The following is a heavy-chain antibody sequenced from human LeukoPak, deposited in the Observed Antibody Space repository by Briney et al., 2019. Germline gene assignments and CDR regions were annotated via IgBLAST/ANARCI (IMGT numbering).Heavy chain of an antibody. CDR3: AKDDSSGYLVAVYYFDY. V-gene: IGHV3-23*01. J-gene: IGHJ4*02. CDR2: ISGSGGST. CDR1: GFTFSSYA. D-gene: IGHD3-22*01. Sequence: GGSLRLSCAASGFTFSSYAMSWVRQAPGKGLEWVSAISGSGGSTYYADSVKGRFTISRDNSKNTLYLQMNSLRAEDTAVYYCAKDDSSGYLVAVYYFDYWGQGTLVTVSS.